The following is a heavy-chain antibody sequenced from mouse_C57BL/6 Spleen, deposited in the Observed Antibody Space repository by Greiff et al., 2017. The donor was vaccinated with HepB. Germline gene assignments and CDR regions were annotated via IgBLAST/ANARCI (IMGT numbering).Heavy chain of an antibody. CDR3: ARSGPLQLRLRYFDY. J-gene: IGHJ2*01. Sequence: VQLQQPGTELVKPGASVKLSCKASGYTFTSYWMHWVKQRPGQGLEWIGNINPSNGGTNYNEKFKSKATLTVDKSSSTAYMKLSSLTSEDSAVYYCARSGPLQLRLRYFDYWGQGTTLTVSS. D-gene: IGHD3-2*02. CDR1: GYTFTSYW. CDR2: INPSNGGT. V-gene: IGHV1-53*01.